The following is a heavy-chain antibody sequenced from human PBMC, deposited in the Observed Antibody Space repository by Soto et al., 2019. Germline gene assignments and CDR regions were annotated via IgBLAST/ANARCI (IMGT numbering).Heavy chain of an antibody. Sequence: SETRSLTCAVYGGSFSGYYWSGIRPPPGKGLEWIGEINHSGSTNYNPSLRSRVTISVDTSKNQFSLKLSSVTAADTAVYYCARGPGGSYYDYYYGMDVWGQGTTVTVSS. CDR2: INHSGST. J-gene: IGHJ6*02. D-gene: IGHD1-26*01. CDR3: ARGPGGSYYDYYYGMDV. V-gene: IGHV4-34*01. CDR1: GGSFSGYY.